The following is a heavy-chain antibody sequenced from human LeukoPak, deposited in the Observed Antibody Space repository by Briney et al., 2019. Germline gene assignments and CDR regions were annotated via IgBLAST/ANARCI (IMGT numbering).Heavy chain of an antibody. CDR1: GLGRSFKETW. Sequence: GGSLRLSCSTSGLGRSFKETWMSWVRRAPGKGLEWIGRIKGKPDGGAIDYIAPVRGRFSISRDDSKNLVFLQMDSLKIEDTAVYYCTTDPRYWGQGTMVTVSS. J-gene: IGHJ4*02. CDR3: TTDPRY. V-gene: IGHV3-15*01. CDR2: IKGKPDGGAI.